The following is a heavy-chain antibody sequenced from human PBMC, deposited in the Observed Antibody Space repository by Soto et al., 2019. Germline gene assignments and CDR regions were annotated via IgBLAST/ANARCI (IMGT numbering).Heavy chain of an antibody. Sequence: GGSLRLSCAASGFTFSSYGMHWVRQAPGKGLEWVAVIWYDGSNKYYADSVKGRFTISRDNSKNTLYLQMNSLRAEDMAVYYCARDLGIAVAVDFRDMDVWGKGTTVTVSS. D-gene: IGHD6-19*01. CDR2: IWYDGSNK. V-gene: IGHV3-33*01. CDR3: ARDLGIAVAVDFRDMDV. CDR1: GFTFSSYG. J-gene: IGHJ6*03.